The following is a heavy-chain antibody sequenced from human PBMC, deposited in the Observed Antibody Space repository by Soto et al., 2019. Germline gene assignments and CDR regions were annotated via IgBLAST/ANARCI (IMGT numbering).Heavy chain of an antibody. CDR3: ARDLSVAGGGSAQDY. V-gene: IGHV1-46*01. CDR1: GYTFTSYY. D-gene: IGHD2-15*01. Sequence: GASVKVSCKASGYTFTSYYMHWVRQAPGQGLEWMGIINPSGGSTSYAQKFQGRVTMTRDTSTSTVYMELSSRRSEDTAVYYCARDLSVAGGGSAQDYWGQGTLVTVSS. CDR2: INPSGGST. J-gene: IGHJ4*02.